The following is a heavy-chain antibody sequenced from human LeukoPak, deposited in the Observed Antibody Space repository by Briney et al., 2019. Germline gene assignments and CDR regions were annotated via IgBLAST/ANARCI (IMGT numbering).Heavy chain of an antibody. CDR1: AFPLSSYS. Sequence: GGSLRLSCAVSAFPLSSYSLNWVRQAPGKGLEWDSSISGSSTYIHYADSVKGRFSISRDNAKASLHLQMNNLRGEDTAVYYCAAYYNGSVSRALDYWGQGTLVTVSS. CDR3: AAYYNGSVSRALDY. V-gene: IGHV3-21*01. D-gene: IGHD3-10*01. J-gene: IGHJ4*02. CDR2: ISGSSTYI.